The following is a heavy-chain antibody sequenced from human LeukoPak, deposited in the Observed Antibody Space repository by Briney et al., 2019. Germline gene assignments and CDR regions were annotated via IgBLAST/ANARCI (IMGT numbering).Heavy chain of an antibody. V-gene: IGHV4-30-4*08. D-gene: IGHD2-15*01. J-gene: IGHJ2*01. CDR2: IYHSGSA. CDR3: ARDMRGGSSPDL. Sequence: PSETLSLTCTVSGGSVSSTTYFWSWIRQPPGKGLEWIGYIYHSGSAYYNPSLRSRVSISVDTSKNQFSLKLSSVTAADTAVYYCARDMRGGSSPDLWGRGTLVTVSS. CDR1: GGSVSSTTYF.